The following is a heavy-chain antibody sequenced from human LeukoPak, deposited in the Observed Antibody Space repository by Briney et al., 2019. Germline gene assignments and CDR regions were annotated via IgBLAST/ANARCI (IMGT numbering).Heavy chain of an antibody. V-gene: IGHV3-23*01. D-gene: IGHD3-22*01. CDR2: I. CDR3: ARHYDKSALRYFDY. J-gene: IGHJ4*02. Sequence: PGAPLRLSCAASGFTFINHAMSWVRQAPGKGLEWVSGIKGRFIISRDNSKNTLYLQVNSLRAEDTAEYYCARHYDKSALRYFDYWGQGTLAIVSS. CDR1: GFTFINHA.